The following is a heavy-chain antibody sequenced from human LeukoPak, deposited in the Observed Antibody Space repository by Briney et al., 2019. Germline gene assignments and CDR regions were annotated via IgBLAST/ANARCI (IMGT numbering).Heavy chain of an antibody. CDR3: ARALAGYHFDY. CDR1: GFTFSSYS. D-gene: IGHD5-18*01. J-gene: IGHJ4*02. CDR2: ISSSRSYI. V-gene: IGHV3-21*01. Sequence: GGSLRLSCAASGFTFSSYSMNWVRQAPGKGLEWVSSISSSRSYIYYADSVKGRFTISRDNAKNSLYLQMNSLRAEDTAVYYCARALAGYHFDYWGQGTLVTVSS.